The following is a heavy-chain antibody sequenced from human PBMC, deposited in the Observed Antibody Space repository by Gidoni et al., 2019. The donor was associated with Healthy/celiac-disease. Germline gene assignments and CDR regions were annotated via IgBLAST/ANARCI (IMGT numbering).Heavy chain of an antibody. Sequence: EVQLLESGGGLVQPGGSLRLSWAASGFTFSSYAMSWVRQAPGKGLEWVSAISGSGGSTYSADSVTGRFTISRDNSKNTLYLQMNSLRAEDTAVYYCAKEDIVVVPAAMDYWGQGTLVTVSS. CDR3: AKEDIVVVPAAMDY. D-gene: IGHD2-2*01. J-gene: IGHJ4*02. CDR1: GFTFSSYA. V-gene: IGHV3-23*01. CDR2: ISGSGGST.